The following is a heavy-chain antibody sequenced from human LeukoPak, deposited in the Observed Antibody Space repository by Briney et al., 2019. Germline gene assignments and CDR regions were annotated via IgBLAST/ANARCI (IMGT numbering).Heavy chain of an antibody. CDR1: GFTFSSYG. Sequence: GGSLRLSCAASGFTFSSYGMYWVRQAPGKGLEWVSGISWNSGSIGYADSVKGRFTISRDNAKNSLYLQMNSLRAEDTALYYCAKVSSYGSFDYWGQGTLVTVSS. CDR2: ISWNSGSI. V-gene: IGHV3-9*01. D-gene: IGHD5-18*01. J-gene: IGHJ4*02. CDR3: AKVSSYGSFDY.